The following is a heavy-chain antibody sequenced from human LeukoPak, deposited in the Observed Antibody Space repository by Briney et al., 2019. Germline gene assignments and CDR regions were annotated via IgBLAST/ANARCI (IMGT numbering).Heavy chain of an antibody. CDR3: ARVSSKATVRGLITKKNYFYYYMDV. V-gene: IGHV3-30*04. D-gene: IGHD3-10*01. CDR2: ISYDGANK. CDR1: GFTFRNYA. Sequence: GGSLRLSCAASGFTFRNYAMHWVRQAPGKGVEWVAVISYDGANKHYADSVKGRFTISRDNSKNTLYMQMNSLRAEDTAVYYCARVSSKATVRGLITKKNYFYYYMDVWGKGTTVTI. J-gene: IGHJ6*03.